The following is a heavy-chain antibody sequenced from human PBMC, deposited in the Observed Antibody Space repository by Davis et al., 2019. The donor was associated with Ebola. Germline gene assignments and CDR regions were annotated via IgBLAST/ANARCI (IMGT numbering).Heavy chain of an antibody. V-gene: IGHV3-7*03. Sequence: GESLKISCAASGFTFSNAWMSWVRQAPGKGPEWVAIIKQDGGEKYYVDSVKGRFTISRDNAKNSLFLQMNSLGAEDTALYYCARAIAAPVWFDPWGQGTLVTVSS. D-gene: IGHD6-6*01. CDR2: IKQDGGEK. CDR1: GFTFSNAW. J-gene: IGHJ5*02. CDR3: ARAIAAPVWFDP.